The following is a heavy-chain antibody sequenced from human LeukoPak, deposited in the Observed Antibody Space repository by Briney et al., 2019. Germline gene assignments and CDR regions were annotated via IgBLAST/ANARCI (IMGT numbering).Heavy chain of an antibody. CDR3: ARPAYSGYDDLMDD. D-gene: IGHD5-12*01. J-gene: IGHJ4*02. CDR2: IYYSGST. Sequence: PSETLSLTCTVSGGSISSSSYYWGWVRQPPGKGLEWIGSIYYSGSTYYNPSLKSRFTISVDTSKNQFSLKLSSVTAADTAVYYWARPAYSGYDDLMDDWGQGTLVTVSS. V-gene: IGHV4-39*01. CDR1: GGSISSSSYY.